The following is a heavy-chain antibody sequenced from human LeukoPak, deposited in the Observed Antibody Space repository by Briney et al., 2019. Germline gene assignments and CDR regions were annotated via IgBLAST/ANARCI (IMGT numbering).Heavy chain of an antibody. CDR1: GFTFSSHS. CDR2: ISVSGNT. CDR3: AKAPVTTCSGAYCYPFDY. D-gene: IGHD2-15*01. J-gene: IGHJ4*02. V-gene: IGHV3-23*01. Sequence: PGGSLRLSCAASGFTFSSHSMAWVRQGPGKGLEWVSAISVSGNTYHADSVKGRFTISRDSYKNTLYLQMNSLRAEDAAVYYCAKAPVTTCSGAYCYPFDYWGQGTLVTVSS.